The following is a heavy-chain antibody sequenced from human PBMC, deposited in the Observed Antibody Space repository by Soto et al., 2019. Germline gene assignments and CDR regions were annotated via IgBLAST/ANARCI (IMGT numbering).Heavy chain of an antibody. CDR1: GFTFSSYA. V-gene: IGHV3-23*01. D-gene: IGHD3-22*01. CDR3: ATRPYYYYDSSGYSDY. CDR2: ISGSGGST. Sequence: EVQLLESGGGLVQPGGSLRLSCAASGFTFSSYAMSWVRQAPGKGLEWVSAISGSGGSTYYADSVKGRFTISRDNXKXXLYLQLNSQRAEDTAVYYCATRPYYYYDSSGYSDYWGQGTLVTVSS. J-gene: IGHJ4*02.